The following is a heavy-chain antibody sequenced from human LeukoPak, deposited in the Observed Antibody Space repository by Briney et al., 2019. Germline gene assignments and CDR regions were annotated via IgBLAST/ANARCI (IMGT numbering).Heavy chain of an antibody. CDR3: ARSPAAISFGFDP. Sequence: SETLSLTCTVSGGSISSYYWSWIRQPPGKGLEWIGYIYYSGSTNYNPSLKSRVTISVDTSKNQFSLKLSSVTAADTAVYYCARSPAAISFGFDPWGQGTPVTVSS. J-gene: IGHJ5*02. CDR1: GGSISSYY. CDR2: IYYSGST. D-gene: IGHD2-2*01. V-gene: IGHV4-59*12.